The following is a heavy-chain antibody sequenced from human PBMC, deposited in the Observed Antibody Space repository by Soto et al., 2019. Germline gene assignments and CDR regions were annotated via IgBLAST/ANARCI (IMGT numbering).Heavy chain of an antibody. D-gene: IGHD4-17*01. CDR1: GGSISSGDYY. J-gene: IGHJ1*01. Sequence: PSETLSLTCTVSGGSISSGDYYWSWIRQPPGKGLEWIGYIYYSGSTYYNPSLKSRVTISVDTSKNQFSLQLSSVTAADTAVYYCASDSAVTSPEYFQPWGQGTRVTAPQ. V-gene: IGHV4-30-4*01. CDR2: IYYSGST. CDR3: ASDSAVTSPEYFQP.